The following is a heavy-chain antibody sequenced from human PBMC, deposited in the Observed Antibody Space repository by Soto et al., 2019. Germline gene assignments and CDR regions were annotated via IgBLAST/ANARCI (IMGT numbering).Heavy chain of an antibody. D-gene: IGHD3-22*01. CDR1: GFTFSSYG. CDR3: AKDLHSMIVVVITEAFDY. V-gene: IGHV3-30*18. Sequence: QVQLVESGGGVVQPGRSLRLSCAASGFTFSSYGMHWVRQAPGKGLEWVAVISYDGSNKYYADSVKGRFTISRDNSKNTXXLQMNSLRAEDTAVYYCAKDLHSMIVVVITEAFDYWGQGTLVTVSS. J-gene: IGHJ4*02. CDR2: ISYDGSNK.